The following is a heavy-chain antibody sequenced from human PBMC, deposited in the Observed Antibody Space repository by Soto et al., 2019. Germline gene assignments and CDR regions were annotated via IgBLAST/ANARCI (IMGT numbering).Heavy chain of an antibody. CDR1: GFTFSDYY. CDR2: ITYHGDTI. D-gene: IGHD3-16*01. CDR3: ARLRPTNTGGTFDI. J-gene: IGHJ3*02. V-gene: IGHV3-11*01. Sequence: QVQLVESGGGLVKPGGSLRLSCAASGFTFSDYYMTWIRQAPGKGLEWLSYITYHGDTIYYADCVKGGFTISRDNAHNSLYLEMNSLRAEDTAIYYCARLRPTNTGGTFDIWGQGTMVTVSS.